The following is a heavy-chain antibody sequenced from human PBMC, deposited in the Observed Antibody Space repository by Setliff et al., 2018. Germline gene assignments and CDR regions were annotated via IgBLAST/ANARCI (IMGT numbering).Heavy chain of an antibody. CDR1: GFTFSSHG. CDR3: VKDGVGPTYTYFFDY. J-gene: IGHJ4*02. Sequence: PGGSLRLSCAGSGFTFSSHGMNWFRQAPGKGPEWVSTISGSGDSTYYADAMRGRFTISRDNSKNSLYLQAKGLRAEDTAVYYCVKDGVGPTYTYFFDYWGQGSQVTVSS. D-gene: IGHD1-26*01. CDR2: ISGSGDST. V-gene: IGHV3-23*01.